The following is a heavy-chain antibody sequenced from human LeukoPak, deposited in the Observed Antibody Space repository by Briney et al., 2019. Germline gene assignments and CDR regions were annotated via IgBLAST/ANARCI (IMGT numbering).Heavy chain of an antibody. Sequence: ASVKVSCKASGYTFTSYDINWVRQATGQGLEWMGWMNPNSGNTGYAQKFQGRVTMTRNTSISTAYMELSSLRSEDTAVYYCARGLATTQENTLSFDYWGQGTLVTVSS. CDR1: GYTFTSYD. V-gene: IGHV1-8*01. CDR2: MNPNSGNT. D-gene: IGHD5-24*01. CDR3: ARGLATTQENTLSFDY. J-gene: IGHJ4*02.